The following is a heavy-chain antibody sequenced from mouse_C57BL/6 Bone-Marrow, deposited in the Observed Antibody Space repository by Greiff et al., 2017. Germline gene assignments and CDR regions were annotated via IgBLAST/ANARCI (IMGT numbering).Heavy chain of an antibody. V-gene: IGHV1-50*01. CDR2: IDPSDSYT. CDR3: ARIYYGNLRDY. J-gene: IGHJ2*01. CDR1: GYTFTSYW. D-gene: IGHD2-1*01. Sequence: QVQLQQPGAELVKPGASVKLSCKASGYTFTSYWMQWVKQRPGQGLEWIGEIDPSDSYTNYNQKFKGKATLTVDTSSSTAYMQLSSLTSEDSAVYYCARIYYGNLRDYWGQGTTLTVSS.